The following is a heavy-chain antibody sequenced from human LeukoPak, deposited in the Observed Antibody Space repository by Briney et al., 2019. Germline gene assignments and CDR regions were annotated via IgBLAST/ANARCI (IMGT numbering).Heavy chain of an antibody. D-gene: IGHD3-22*01. Sequence: GGSLRLSCAASGFTFSNAWMSWVRQAPGKGLEWVGRIKSKTDGGTTDYAAPVKGRFTISRDDSKNTLYLQMNSLKTEDTAVYYCTTGTEGYDSSGYAPYYFDYWGQGTLVTVSS. CDR2: IKSKTDGGTT. CDR3: TTGTEGYDSSGYAPYYFDY. V-gene: IGHV3-15*01. J-gene: IGHJ4*02. CDR1: GFTFSNAW.